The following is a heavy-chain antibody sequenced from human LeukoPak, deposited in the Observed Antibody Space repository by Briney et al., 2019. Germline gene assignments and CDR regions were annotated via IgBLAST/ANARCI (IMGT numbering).Heavy chain of an antibody. Sequence: GGSLRLSCAASGFTFSTYSMNWVRQAPGKGLEWVASISASSRYIYHADSVEGRFSISRDNAKNSLYLQMSSLRAEDTAVYYCARVESGSEYDSYIDNWGQGTLVAVSS. V-gene: IGHV3-21*06. CDR3: ARVESGSEYDSYIDN. D-gene: IGHD2/OR15-2a*01. CDR1: GFTFSTYS. J-gene: IGHJ4*02. CDR2: ISASSRYI.